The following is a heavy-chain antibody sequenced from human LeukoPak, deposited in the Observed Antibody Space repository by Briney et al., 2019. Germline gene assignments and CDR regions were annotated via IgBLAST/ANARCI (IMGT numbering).Heavy chain of an antibody. D-gene: IGHD3-16*01. CDR3: ARVWGEGYYSDY. V-gene: IGHV1-69*04. CDR1: GGTFSSYA. CDR2: IIPILGIA. J-gene: IGHJ4*02. Sequence: SVKVSCKASGGTFSSYAISWVRQAPGQGLEWMGRIIPILGIANYAQKFQGRVTITADKSTSTAYMELSSLRSEDTAVYYCARVWGEGYYSDYWGQGTLVTVSS.